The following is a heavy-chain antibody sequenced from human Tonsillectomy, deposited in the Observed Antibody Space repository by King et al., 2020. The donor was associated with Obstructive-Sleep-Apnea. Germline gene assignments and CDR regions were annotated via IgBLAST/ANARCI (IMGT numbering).Heavy chain of an antibody. V-gene: IGHV4-59*01. D-gene: IGHD6-6*01. CDR3: ARDSSIFYYFDY. J-gene: IGHJ4*02. CDR2: ISYSGST. CDR1: GGSISPYY. Sequence: QLQEWGPGLVKPSETLSLTCTVSGGSISPYYWSWIRQPPGKGLGWIGYISYSGSTNYNPSLKSPVTISVDTSKNQFSLKLSSVTAADTAVYYCARDSSIFYYFDYWGQGTRVTVSS.